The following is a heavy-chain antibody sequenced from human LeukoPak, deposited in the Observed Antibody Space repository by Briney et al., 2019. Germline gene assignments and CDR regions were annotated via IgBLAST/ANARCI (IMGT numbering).Heavy chain of an antibody. J-gene: IGHJ3*02. Sequence: GGSLRLSCAASGFTVSSNYMSWVRQAPGKGLEWVSVIYSGGSTYYADSVKGRFTISRDNSKNTLYLQMNSLRAEDTAVYHCAKVYDSSGYYLSDAFDIWGQGTMVTVSS. CDR3: AKVYDSSGYYLSDAFDI. D-gene: IGHD3-22*01. CDR2: IYSGGST. CDR1: GFTVSSNY. V-gene: IGHV3-53*01.